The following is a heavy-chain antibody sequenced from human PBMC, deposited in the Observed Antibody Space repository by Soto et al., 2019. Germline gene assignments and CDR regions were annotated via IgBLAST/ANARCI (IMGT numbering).Heavy chain of an antibody. V-gene: IGHV3-30*18. J-gene: IGHJ6*02. D-gene: IGHD3-10*01. CDR3: AKDSRIWFGGTGLLDV. Sequence: GGSLRLSCAASGFTFSSYGMHWFRQAPGKGLEWVAVTSYDGSNKYYADSVKGRFTISRDNSKNTLYLQMNSLRAEDTAVYYCAKDSRIWFGGTGLLDVWGHGTTVTVSS. CDR1: GFTFSSYG. CDR2: TSYDGSNK.